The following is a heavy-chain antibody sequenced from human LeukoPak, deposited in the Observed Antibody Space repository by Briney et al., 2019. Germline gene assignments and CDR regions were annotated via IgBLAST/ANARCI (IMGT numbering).Heavy chain of an antibody. CDR3: AKEVAYYYDSSGYFDC. J-gene: IGHJ4*02. Sequence: GGSLRLSCAGSVFTFSSYGMHWVRQAPGKGLEWVAVISYDGSNKYYADSVKGRFTISRDNSKNTLYLQMNSLRAEDTAVYYCAKEVAYYYDSSGYFDCWGQGTLVTVSS. CDR1: VFTFSSYG. D-gene: IGHD3-22*01. CDR2: ISYDGSNK. V-gene: IGHV3-30*18.